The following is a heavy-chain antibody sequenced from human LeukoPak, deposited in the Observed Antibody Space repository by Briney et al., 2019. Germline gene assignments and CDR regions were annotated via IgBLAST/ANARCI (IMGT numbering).Heavy chain of an antibody. V-gene: IGHV3-48*03. D-gene: IGHD3-10*01. CDR3: ASASESYYGSGSFAFDI. Sequence: PGGSLRLSCAASGFTFSTYAMNWVRQAPGKGLEWVSYISSSGSTIYYADSVKGRFTISRDNAKNSLYLQMNSLRAEDTAVYYCASASESYYGSGSFAFDIWGQGTMVTVSS. CDR1: GFTFSTYA. CDR2: ISSSGSTI. J-gene: IGHJ3*02.